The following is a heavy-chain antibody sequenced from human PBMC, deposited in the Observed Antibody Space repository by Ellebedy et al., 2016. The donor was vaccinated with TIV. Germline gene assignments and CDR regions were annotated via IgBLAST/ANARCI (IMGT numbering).Heavy chain of an antibody. Sequence: MPGGSLRLSCPVSGGSISSYFWSWIRQPAGKGLQWIGRIYASGSTNYNPSLKSRVTMSVATSRNQFSLKLSSVTAADTAVYYCARDTAVTGYGMDVWGQGTTVTVSS. CDR1: GGSISSYF. CDR3: ARDTAVTGYGMDV. CDR2: IYASGST. J-gene: IGHJ6*02. D-gene: IGHD6-19*01. V-gene: IGHV4-4*07.